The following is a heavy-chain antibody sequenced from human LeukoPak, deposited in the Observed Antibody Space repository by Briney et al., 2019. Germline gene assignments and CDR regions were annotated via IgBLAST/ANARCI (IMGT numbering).Heavy chain of an antibody. J-gene: IGHJ4*02. V-gene: IGHV4-59*08. D-gene: IGHD2-15*01. Sequence: SETLSLTCSVSGVSVSSYSWSWIRQPPGKGLEYFGHISDSGSTTYNPSLKSRVSISVDTSKNQFSLKLRFATAADTAVYFCARLGMRRLLLLWGQGTLVTVSS. CDR2: ISDSGST. CDR1: GVSVSSYS. CDR3: ARLGMRRLLLL.